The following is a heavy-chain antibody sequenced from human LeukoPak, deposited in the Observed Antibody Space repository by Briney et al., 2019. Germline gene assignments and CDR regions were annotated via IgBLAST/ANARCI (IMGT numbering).Heavy chain of an antibody. Sequence: SETLSLTCTVSGGSISSYYWSWIRQPPGKGLEWIGYIYYSGSTNYNPSPKSRVTISVDTSKNQFSLKLSSVTAADTAVYYCAKLSKIFGVVPLMGWFDPWGQGTLVTVSS. CDR1: GGSISSYY. CDR3: AKLSKIFGVVPLMGWFDP. J-gene: IGHJ5*02. V-gene: IGHV4-59*01. CDR2: IYYSGST. D-gene: IGHD3-3*01.